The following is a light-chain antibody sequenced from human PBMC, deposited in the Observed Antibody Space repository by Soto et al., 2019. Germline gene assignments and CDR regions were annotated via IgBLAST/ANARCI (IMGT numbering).Light chain of an antibody. CDR3: QQSYSTPYT. Sequence: DIQMTQSPYSLSASVGDRVTITCRASQSISSYLNWYQQKPGKAPKLLIYAASSLQSGVPSRFSGSGSGTDFTLTISSLQPEHFATYYCQQSYSTPYTFGQGTKLEIK. J-gene: IGKJ2*01. CDR2: AAS. CDR1: QSISSY. V-gene: IGKV1-39*01.